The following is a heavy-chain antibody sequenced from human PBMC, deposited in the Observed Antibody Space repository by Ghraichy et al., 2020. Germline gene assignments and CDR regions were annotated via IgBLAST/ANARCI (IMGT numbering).Heavy chain of an antibody. V-gene: IGHV3-48*02. CDR1: EFTFSSYS. Sequence: GGSLRLSCAASEFTFSSYSMNWVRQAPGKGLEWVSYISTSGSTIYYADSVKGRFTISRDNAKNSLYLQMNSLRDEDTAVYYCAREYSSSSGRALDYWGQGTLVTVSS. CDR3: AREYSSSSGRALDY. D-gene: IGHD6-6*01. J-gene: IGHJ4*02. CDR2: ISTSGSTI.